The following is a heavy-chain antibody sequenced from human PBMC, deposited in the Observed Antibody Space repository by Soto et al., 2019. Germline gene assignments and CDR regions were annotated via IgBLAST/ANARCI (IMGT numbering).Heavy chain of an antibody. CDR3: ARDDFEWKSAYCSGGSCSEGFGIDY. Sequence: QVQLVESGGGVVQPARSLRLSCAASGFTFSSYGMHWVRQAPGKGLEWVAVIWYDGSNKYYADSVKGRFTISRDNSKNTLYLQMNSLRAEDTAVYYCARDDFEWKSAYCSGGSCSEGFGIDYWGQGTLVTVSS. D-gene: IGHD2-15*01. CDR2: IWYDGSNK. J-gene: IGHJ4*02. V-gene: IGHV3-33*01. CDR1: GFTFSSYG.